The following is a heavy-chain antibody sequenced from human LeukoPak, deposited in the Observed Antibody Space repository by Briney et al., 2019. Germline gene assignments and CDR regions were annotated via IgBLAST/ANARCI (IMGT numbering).Heavy chain of an antibody. CDR1: GFTFSSYA. D-gene: IGHD4-17*01. J-gene: IGHJ4*02. Sequence: GGSLRLSCAASGFTFSSYAMSWVRQAPGKGLEWVSAISGSGGSTYYADPVKGRFTISRENSKNTLYLQMNSLRAEDTAVYYCAVGMVTTNDYWGQGTLVTVSS. CDR3: AVGMVTTNDY. CDR2: ISGSGGST. V-gene: IGHV3-23*01.